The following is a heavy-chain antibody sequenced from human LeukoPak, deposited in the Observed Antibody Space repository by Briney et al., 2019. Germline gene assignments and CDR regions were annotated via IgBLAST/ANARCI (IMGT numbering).Heavy chain of an antibody. Sequence: PSETLSLTCAVYGGSFSGYYWSWIRQPPGKGLEWIGEINHSGSTNYNPSLKSRVTISVDTSKNQFSLKLSSVTAADTAVYYCASHYYDSSGYYFDYWGQETLVTVSS. CDR1: GGSFSGYY. J-gene: IGHJ4*02. V-gene: IGHV4-34*01. CDR3: ASHYYDSSGYYFDY. CDR2: INHSGST. D-gene: IGHD3-22*01.